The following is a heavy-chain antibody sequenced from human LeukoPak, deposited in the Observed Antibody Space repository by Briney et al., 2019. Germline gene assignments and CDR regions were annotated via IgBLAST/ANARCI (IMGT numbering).Heavy chain of an antibody. CDR1: GYTFTSYG. V-gene: IGHV1-18*01. D-gene: IGHD2-2*01. CDR3: ARDSEGTYCSSTSCYLNSFDY. J-gene: IGHJ4*02. Sequence: ASVKVSCKASGYTFTSYGISWVRQAPGQGLEWMGWISAYNGNTNYAQKLQGRVTMTTDTSTSTVYMELSSLRSEDTAVYYCARDSEGTYCSSTSCYLNSFDYWGQGTLVTVSS. CDR2: ISAYNGNT.